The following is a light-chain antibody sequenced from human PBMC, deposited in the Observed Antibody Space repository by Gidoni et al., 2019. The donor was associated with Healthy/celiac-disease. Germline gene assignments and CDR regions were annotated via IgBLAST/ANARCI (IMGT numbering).Light chain of an antibody. Sequence: IQMNQSLSSLSASVGDRVTITCQASQDISNYLNWYQQKPGKAPKLLIYDASNLETGVPSRFSGSGSGTDFTFTISSLQPEDIATYYCQQYDNLPLFTFGPGTKVDIK. V-gene: IGKV1-33*01. CDR3: QQYDNLPLFT. J-gene: IGKJ3*01. CDR2: DAS. CDR1: QDISNY.